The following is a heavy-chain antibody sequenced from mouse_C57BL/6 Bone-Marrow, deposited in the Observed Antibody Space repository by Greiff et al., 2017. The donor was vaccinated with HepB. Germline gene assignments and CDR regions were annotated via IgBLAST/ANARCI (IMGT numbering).Heavy chain of an antibody. J-gene: IGHJ3*01. Sequence: EVKLQESGGDLVKPGGSLKLSCAASGFTFSSYGMSWVRQTPDKRLEWVATISSGGSYTYYPDSVKGRFTISRDNAKNTLYLQMSSLKSEDTAMYYCARHPSYGNYAAWFAYWGQGTLVTVSA. D-gene: IGHD2-1*01. V-gene: IGHV5-6*01. CDR3: ARHPSYGNYAAWFAY. CDR2: ISSGGSYT. CDR1: GFTFSSYG.